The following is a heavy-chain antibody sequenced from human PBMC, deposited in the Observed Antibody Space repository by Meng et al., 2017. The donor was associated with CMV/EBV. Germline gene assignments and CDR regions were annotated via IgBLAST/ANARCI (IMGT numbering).Heavy chain of an antibody. CDR2: IYYSGST. CDR1: GGSISSGDYY. Sequence: QGRLGEPGPGLGKPSQTLSLTCTVSGGSISSGDYYWSWIRQPPGKGLEWIGYIYYSGSTYYNPSLKSRVTISVDTSKNQFSLKLSSVTAADTAVYYCARDNRRGGVDYWGQGTLVTVSS. CDR3: ARDNRRGGVDY. J-gene: IGHJ4*02. D-gene: IGHD3-3*01. V-gene: IGHV4-30-4*08.